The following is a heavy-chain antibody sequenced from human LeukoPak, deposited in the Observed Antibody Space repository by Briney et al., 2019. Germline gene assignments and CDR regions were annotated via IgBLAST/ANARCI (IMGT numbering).Heavy chain of an antibody. Sequence: ASVKVSCKASGYTFTSYGISWVRQAPGQGLEWMGCISAYNGNTNYAQKLQGRVTMTTDTSTSTAYMELRSLRSDDTAVYYCARDNGPGYDILTGYYRGFDYWGQGTLVTVSS. CDR2: ISAYNGNT. CDR3: ARDNGPGYDILTGYYRGFDY. CDR1: GYTFTSYG. V-gene: IGHV1-18*01. D-gene: IGHD3-9*01. J-gene: IGHJ4*02.